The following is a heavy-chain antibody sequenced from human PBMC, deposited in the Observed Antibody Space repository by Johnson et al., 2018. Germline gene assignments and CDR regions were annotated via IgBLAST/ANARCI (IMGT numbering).Heavy chain of an antibody. CDR3: AKVRGYSGSYRDQFQH. CDR1: GFTFSSYW. D-gene: IGHD1-26*01. J-gene: IGHJ1*01. Sequence: EVQLVETGGGLVQPGGSLRLSCAASGFTFSSYWMSWVRQAPGKGLEWVSAISGSGGSTYYADFVKGRFTISRDNSKNTLYLQINSRRAEDTAVYYCAKVRGYSGSYRDQFQHWGQGTLVTVSS. V-gene: IGHV3-23*04. CDR2: ISGSGGST.